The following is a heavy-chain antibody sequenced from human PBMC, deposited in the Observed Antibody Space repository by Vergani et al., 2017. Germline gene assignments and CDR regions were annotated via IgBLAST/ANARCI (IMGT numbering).Heavy chain of an antibody. J-gene: IGHJ6*03. Sequence: EVQLVESGGGLVQPGRSLRLSCAASGFTFDDYAMHWVRQAPGKGLEWVSGISWNSGGIGYADSVKGRFTISRDNAKNSLYMQMNSLRDEDTALYYCGRSRYYYYYMDVWGKGTTVTVSS. V-gene: IGHV3-9*01. CDR3: GRSRYYYYYMDV. CDR1: GFTFDDYA. CDR2: ISWNSGGI.